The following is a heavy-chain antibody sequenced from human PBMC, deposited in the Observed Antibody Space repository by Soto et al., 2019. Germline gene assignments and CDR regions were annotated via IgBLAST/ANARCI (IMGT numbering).Heavy chain of an antibody. CDR2: ISKSGTTT. Sequence: PGGSLTLSCALSGFTVGDNGIISFRQSPWKCLEWISTISKSGTTTYYADSVQGRFTISRDNSKNTMFVEMNSLRVEDTAVYYCARDRGYCGSDSCHWCFDLWGRGTLVAVSS. V-gene: IGHV3-23*01. CDR1: GFTVGDNG. D-gene: IGHD5-12*01. J-gene: IGHJ2*01. CDR3: ARDRGYCGSDSCHWCFDL.